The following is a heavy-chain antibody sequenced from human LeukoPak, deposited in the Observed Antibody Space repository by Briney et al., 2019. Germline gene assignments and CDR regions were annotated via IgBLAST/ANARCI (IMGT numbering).Heavy chain of an antibody. J-gene: IGHJ5*02. CDR2: IIPIFGTA. V-gene: IGHV1-69*13. CDR3: ARVRDGYCSSTSCFNWFDP. D-gene: IGHD2-2*03. Sequence: SVKVSCKASGGTFSSYAISWVRQAPGQGLEWMGGIIPIFGTANYAQKFQGRVTITADESTSTAYMELSSLRSEDTAVYYCARVRDGYCSSTSCFNWFDPWGQGTLVTVSS. CDR1: GGTFSSYA.